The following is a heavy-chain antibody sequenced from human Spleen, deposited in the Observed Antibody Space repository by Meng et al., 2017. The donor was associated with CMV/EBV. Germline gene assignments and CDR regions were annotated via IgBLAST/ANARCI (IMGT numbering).Heavy chain of an antibody. CDR1: GLSFSSYG. CDR2: IRYDESDK. J-gene: IGHJ4*01. CDR3: AKDQYWNLYYFDY. V-gene: IGHV3-30*02. Sequence: GGSLRLSCAASGLSFSSYGMHWVRQAPGKGLEWVAFIRYDESDKYYADSVKGRFTISRDNSKSTLYLQMNSLRAEDTAVYYCAKDQYWNLYYFDYWGHGTLVTV. D-gene: IGHD1-1*01.